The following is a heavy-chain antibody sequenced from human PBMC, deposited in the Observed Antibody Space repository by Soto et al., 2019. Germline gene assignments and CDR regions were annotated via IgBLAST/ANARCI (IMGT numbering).Heavy chain of an antibody. J-gene: IGHJ6*02. Sequence: QVQLVQSGAEVKKPGSSVKVSCKASGGTFSSYAISWVRQAPGQGLECMGGIIPIFGTANYAQKFQARVTITADESTSTAYMELSSLRSEDTAVYYCARVGITGTQVAYYYYYGMDVWGQGTTVTVSS. D-gene: IGHD1-20*01. CDR3: ARVGITGTQVAYYYYYGMDV. CDR1: GGTFSSYA. CDR2: IIPIFGTA. V-gene: IGHV1-69*01.